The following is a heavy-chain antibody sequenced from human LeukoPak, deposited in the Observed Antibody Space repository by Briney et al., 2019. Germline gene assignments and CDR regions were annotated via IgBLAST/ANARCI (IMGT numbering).Heavy chain of an antibody. J-gene: IGHJ4*02. CDR2: IKSRTDGGTT. D-gene: IGHD4-17*01. V-gene: IGHV3-15*01. CDR3: VTEYYGAYNY. Sequence: GGSLRLSCAASGFSFTNAWMSWVRQAPGKGLEWVGHIKSRTDGGTTDYAAPVKDRFSISRDGSKDTLYLQMNSLKTEDIAVYYCVTEYYGAYNYWGQGALGTVSS. CDR1: GFSFTNAW.